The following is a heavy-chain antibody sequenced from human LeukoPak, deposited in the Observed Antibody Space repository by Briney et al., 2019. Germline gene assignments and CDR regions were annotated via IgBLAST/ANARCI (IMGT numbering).Heavy chain of an antibody. CDR2: ISGSGGST. CDR3: ARVSSSVSWFDP. V-gene: IGHV3-23*01. D-gene: IGHD3-16*02. CDR1: GFTFSSYA. J-gene: IGHJ5*02. Sequence: GGSLRLSCAASGFTFSSYAMSWVRQAPGKGLEWVSAISGSGGSTYYADSVKGRFTISRDNSKNTLYLQMNSLRAEDTAVYYCARVSSSVSWFDPWGQGTLVTVSS.